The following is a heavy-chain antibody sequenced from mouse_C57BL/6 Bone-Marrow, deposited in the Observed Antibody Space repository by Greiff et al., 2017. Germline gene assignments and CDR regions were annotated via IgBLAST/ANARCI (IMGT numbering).Heavy chain of an antibody. Sequence: EVQLVESGGDLVKPGGSLKLSCAASGFTFSSYGMSWVRQTPDKRLEWVATISSGGSYTYYPDSVKGRFTISRDNAKNTLYLQRSRLKSEDTAMYYCARQEYYGWYCDVWGTGTTVTVSS. D-gene: IGHD1-1*01. CDR2: ISSGGSYT. CDR3: ARQEYYGWYCDV. V-gene: IGHV5-6*01. J-gene: IGHJ1*03. CDR1: GFTFSSYG.